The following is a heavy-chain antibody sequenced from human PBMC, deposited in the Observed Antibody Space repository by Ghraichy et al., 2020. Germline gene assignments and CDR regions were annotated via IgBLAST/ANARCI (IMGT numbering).Heavy chain of an antibody. CDR1: GFTFSSYW. V-gene: IGHV3-74*01. CDR2: INSDGSST. J-gene: IGHJ2*01. Sequence: GSLRLSCAASGFTFSSYWMHWVRQAPGKGLVWVSRINSDGSSTTYADSVKGRFAISRDNAKNTLYLQMNSLRAEDTAVYYCARNYGDSWYFDLWGRGTLVTVSS. CDR3: ARNYGDSWYFDL. D-gene: IGHD4-17*01.